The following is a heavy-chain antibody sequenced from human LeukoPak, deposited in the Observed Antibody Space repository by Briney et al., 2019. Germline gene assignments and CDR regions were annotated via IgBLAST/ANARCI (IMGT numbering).Heavy chain of an antibody. Sequence: GGSLRLSCAASGFTFSSYWMHWVRQAPGKGPVWVSRINSDGSSTSYADSVKGRFTISRDNAKNTLYLQMNSLRAEDTAVYYCARAHKCSGGSCYNWFDPWGQGTLVTVSS. CDR1: GFTFSSYW. CDR2: INSDGSST. D-gene: IGHD2-15*01. J-gene: IGHJ5*02. V-gene: IGHV3-74*01. CDR3: ARAHKCSGGSCYNWFDP.